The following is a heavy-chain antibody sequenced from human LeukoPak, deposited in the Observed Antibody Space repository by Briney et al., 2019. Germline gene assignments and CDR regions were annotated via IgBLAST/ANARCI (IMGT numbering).Heavy chain of an antibody. Sequence: KPSETLSLTCAVYGGSFSGYYWSWIRQPPGKGLEWIGEINHSGSTNYNPSLKSRVTISVDTSKNQFSLKLSSVTAADTAVYYCARYCSSTSCYDNWFDPWGQGTLVTVSS. CDR1: GGSFSGYY. V-gene: IGHV4-34*01. CDR3: ARYCSSTSCYDNWFDP. D-gene: IGHD2-2*01. CDR2: INHSGST. J-gene: IGHJ5*02.